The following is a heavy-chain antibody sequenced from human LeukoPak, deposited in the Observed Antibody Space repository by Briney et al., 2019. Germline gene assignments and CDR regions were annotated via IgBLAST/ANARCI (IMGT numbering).Heavy chain of an antibody. CDR1: NFSISSGYY. J-gene: IGHJ5*02. CDR3: ARLEVDTAMDPKTWFDP. Sequence: SETLSLTCTVSNFSISSGYYWGWIRQPPGRGLEWIGSIYQSGSTYYNPSLKSRVTLSIEMSKNQFSLKLSSVTAADTAVYYCARLEVDTAMDPKTWFDPWGQGTLVTVSS. V-gene: IGHV4-38-2*02. CDR2: IYQSGST. D-gene: IGHD5-18*01.